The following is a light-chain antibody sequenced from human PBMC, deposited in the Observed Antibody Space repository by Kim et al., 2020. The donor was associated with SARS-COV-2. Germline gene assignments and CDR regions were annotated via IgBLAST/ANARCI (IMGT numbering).Light chain of an antibody. CDR3: NSRDSSGNHLV. Sequence: SSELTQDPAVSVALGQTVRITCQGVSLRSYYASWYQQKPGQAPVLVIYGKNKRPSGIPDRFSGSSSGNTASLTITGAQAEDEADYYCNSRDSSGNHLVFGTGTKVTVL. CDR2: GKN. J-gene: IGLJ1*01. CDR1: SLRSYY. V-gene: IGLV3-19*01.